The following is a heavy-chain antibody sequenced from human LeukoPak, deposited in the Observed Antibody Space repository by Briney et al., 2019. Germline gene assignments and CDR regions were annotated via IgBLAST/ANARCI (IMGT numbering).Heavy chain of an antibody. V-gene: IGHV4-39*01. Sequence: PSETLSLTCTVSGGSISSSSYYWGWIRQPPGKGLEWIGSIYYSGSTYYSPSLKSRVTISVDTSKNQFSLKLSSVTAADTAVYYCARQASIVLMVYVDYWGQGTLVTVSS. CDR1: GGSISSSSYY. CDR3: ARQASIVLMVYVDY. D-gene: IGHD2-8*01. J-gene: IGHJ4*02. CDR2: IYYSGST.